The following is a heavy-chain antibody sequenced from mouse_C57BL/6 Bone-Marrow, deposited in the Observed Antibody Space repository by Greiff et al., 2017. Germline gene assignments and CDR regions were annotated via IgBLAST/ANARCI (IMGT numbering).Heavy chain of an antibody. J-gene: IGHJ4*01. V-gene: IGHV1-55*01. Sequence: QVQLQQPGAELVKPGASVKMSCKASGYTFTSYWITWVKQRPGQGLEWIGDIYPGSGSTNYNEKFKSKATLTVDTSSSSAYMQLSRLTSEDSAVYYCARGYYGLYAMDYWGQGTSVTVSS. CDR1: GYTFTSYW. CDR2: IYPGSGST. CDR3: ARGYYGLYAMDY. D-gene: IGHD1-2*01.